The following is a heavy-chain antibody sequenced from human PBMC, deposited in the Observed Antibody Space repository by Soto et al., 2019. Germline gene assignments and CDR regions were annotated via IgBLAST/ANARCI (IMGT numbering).Heavy chain of an antibody. CDR3: VTGGDGYRFES. V-gene: IGHV4-59*07. D-gene: IGHD2-21*02. CDR2: IFYSGST. J-gene: IGHJ4*02. CDR1: RDSIISDY. Sequence: SGTLSLTGALSRDSIISDYGIGILQTPGRGLELIGYIFYSGSTNYNPSLKSRVTMSADRSKNHFSLKLTSVTAADTAVYYCVTGGDGYRFESWGLGTLVTVSS.